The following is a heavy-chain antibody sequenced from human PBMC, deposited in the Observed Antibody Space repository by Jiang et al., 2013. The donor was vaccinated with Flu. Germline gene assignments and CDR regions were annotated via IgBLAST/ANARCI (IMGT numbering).Heavy chain of an antibody. CDR1: GGTFSSYA. D-gene: IGHD3-3*01. CDR3: ARDLLRLDDPDAFDI. CDR2: IIPIFGTA. J-gene: IGHJ3*02. V-gene: IGHV1-69*01. Sequence: SCKASGGTFSSYAISWVRQAPGQGLEWMGGIIPIFGTANYAQKFQGRVTITADESTSTAYMELSSLRSEDTAVYYCARDLLRLDDPDAFDIWGQGTMVTVSS.